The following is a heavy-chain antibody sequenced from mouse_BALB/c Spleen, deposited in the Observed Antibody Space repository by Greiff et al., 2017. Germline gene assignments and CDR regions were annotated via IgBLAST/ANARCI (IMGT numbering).Heavy chain of an antibody. Sequence: EVMLVESGGGLVQPGGSLRLSCATSGFTFTDYYMSWVRQPPGKALEWLGFIRNKANGYTTEYSASVKGRFTISRDNSQSILYLQMNTLRAEDSATYYCARDRPWGYFDYWGQGTTLTVSS. V-gene: IGHV7-3*02. CDR3: ARDRPWGYFDY. CDR1: GFTFTDYY. D-gene: IGHD4-1*01. J-gene: IGHJ2*01. CDR2: IRNKANGYTT.